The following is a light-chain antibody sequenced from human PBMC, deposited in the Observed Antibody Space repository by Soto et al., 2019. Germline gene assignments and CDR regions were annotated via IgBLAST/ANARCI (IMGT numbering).Light chain of an antibody. CDR3: QHYHNYPWT. Sequence: DIQMTQSPSPLSASVGDRVTITCRASQGISAWLAWYQQKPGEAPNLLIHDASNLESGVPSRFSGRGSGTEFTLTISSLQPDDLATYYCQHYHNYPWTFGQGTKVEIK. J-gene: IGKJ1*01. CDR2: DAS. CDR1: QGISAW. V-gene: IGKV1-5*01.